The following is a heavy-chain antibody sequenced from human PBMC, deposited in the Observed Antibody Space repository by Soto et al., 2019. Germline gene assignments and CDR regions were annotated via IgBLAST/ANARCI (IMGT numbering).Heavy chain of an antibody. CDR1: GGTFSSYA. V-gene: IGHV1-69*01. Sequence: QVQLVQSGAEVKKPGSSVKVSCKASGGTFSSYAISWVRQAPGQALEWMGGIIPIFGTANYAQKFQGRVTITADESTSTAYMELSSLRSEDTAVYYCARVVPAAIYYYYGMDVWGQGTTVTVSS. CDR3: ARVVPAAIYYYYGMDV. D-gene: IGHD2-2*02. J-gene: IGHJ6*02. CDR2: IIPIFGTA.